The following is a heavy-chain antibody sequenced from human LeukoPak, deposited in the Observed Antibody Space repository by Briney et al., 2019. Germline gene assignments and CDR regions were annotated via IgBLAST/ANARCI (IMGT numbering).Heavy chain of an antibody. CDR2: ISYDGSNK. CDR3: ARVRYCSGGSCPKEPYYYYYYGMDV. D-gene: IGHD2-15*01. CDR1: GFTFSSYA. Sequence: QAGGSLRLSCAASGFTFSSYAMHWVRQAPGKGLEWVAVISYDGSNKYYADSVKGRFTISRDNSKNTLYLQMNSLRAEDTAVYYCARVRYCSGGSCPKEPYYYYYYGMDVWGQGTTVTVSS. J-gene: IGHJ6*02. V-gene: IGHV3-30-3*01.